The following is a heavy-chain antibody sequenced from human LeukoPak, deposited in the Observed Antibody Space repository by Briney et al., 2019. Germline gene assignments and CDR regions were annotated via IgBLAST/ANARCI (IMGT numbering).Heavy chain of an antibody. Sequence: GGSLRLSCAASGFSFSNYWMHWVRQAPGKGLEWVANIKQDGSDKYYEDSVKGRFTISRDNAKNSLYLQMNSLRAGDTAVYYCARDRSIPSYDIFDIWGQGTLVTVSS. D-gene: IGHD3-22*01. CDR1: GFSFSNYW. CDR3: ARDRSIPSYDIFDI. CDR2: IKQDGSDK. J-gene: IGHJ3*02. V-gene: IGHV3-7*01.